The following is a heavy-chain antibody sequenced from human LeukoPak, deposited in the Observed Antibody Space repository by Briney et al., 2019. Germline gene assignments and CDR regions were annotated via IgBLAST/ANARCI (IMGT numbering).Heavy chain of an antibody. CDR1: GFTVSSNY. CDR3: AKRSAESSGYFNY. CDR2: IYSGGST. Sequence: PGGSLRLSCAASGFTVSSNYMSWVRQAPGKWLEWVSVIYSGGSTYYADSVKGRFTISRDNSKNTLYLQMNSLRAEDTAVYYCAKRSAESSGYFNYWGQGILVTVSS. D-gene: IGHD6-19*01. J-gene: IGHJ4*02. V-gene: IGHV3-53*01.